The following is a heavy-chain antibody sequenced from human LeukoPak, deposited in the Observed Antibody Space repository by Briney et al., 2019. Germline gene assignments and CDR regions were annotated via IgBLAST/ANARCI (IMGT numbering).Heavy chain of an antibody. CDR2: IKHDGSEK. Sequence: GGSLRLSCVASGFTFSNYWMSWVRQAPGKGLEWVANIKHDGSEKYYVDSVKGRFTMSRDNAKNSLDLQMNSLRVEDTAVYYCVTTQTFDYWGQGTLVTVSS. V-gene: IGHV3-7*02. CDR1: GFTFSNYW. CDR3: VTTQTFDY. J-gene: IGHJ4*02.